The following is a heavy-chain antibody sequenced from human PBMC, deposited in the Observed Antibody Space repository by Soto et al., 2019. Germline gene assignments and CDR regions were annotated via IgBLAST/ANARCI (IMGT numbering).Heavy chain of an antibody. CDR2: IIPVFGTP. CDR1: GGSLSNYG. Sequence: QVQLVKSGAEVKKPGSSMKVSCKASGGSLSNYGISWVRQAPGQGLEWMGAIIPVFGTPNYAQKFQDRVTITADESTTTVYMEVRSLTSEDTAVYYCARGDATKIVVTTYYAMDVWGQGTTVTVSS. CDR3: ARGDATKIVVTTYYAMDV. J-gene: IGHJ6*02. D-gene: IGHD3-22*01. V-gene: IGHV1-69*12.